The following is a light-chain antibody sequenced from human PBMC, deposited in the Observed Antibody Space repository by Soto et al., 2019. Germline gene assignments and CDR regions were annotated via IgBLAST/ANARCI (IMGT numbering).Light chain of an antibody. CDR3: QQYADSPIT. J-gene: IGKJ5*01. Sequence: IAMTPSPGTLSFSPWERATLSFSTSQRLASSYLAWYQQKPGQAPRLLLYGVSTRATGIPARFSGSGSGTDFTLAISRVEPEDFAVYFCQQYADSPITFGQGTRLENK. CDR2: GVS. CDR1: QRLASSY. V-gene: IGKV3-20*01.